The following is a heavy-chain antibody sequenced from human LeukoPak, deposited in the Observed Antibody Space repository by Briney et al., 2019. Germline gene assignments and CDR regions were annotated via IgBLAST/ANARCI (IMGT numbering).Heavy chain of an antibody. CDR3: ARDAPYDTSGYYYISYFDY. Sequence: ASVKVSCKASGYIFTDYYIHWVRQAPGQGLEWMGWINPNSGGTSYAQKFQGRVTMTRDTSLKTVYMELSRLRSDDTAVYYCARDAPYDTSGYYYISYFDYWGRGTLVTVSS. CDR2: INPNSGGT. V-gene: IGHV1-2*02. J-gene: IGHJ4*02. D-gene: IGHD3-22*01. CDR1: GYIFTDYY.